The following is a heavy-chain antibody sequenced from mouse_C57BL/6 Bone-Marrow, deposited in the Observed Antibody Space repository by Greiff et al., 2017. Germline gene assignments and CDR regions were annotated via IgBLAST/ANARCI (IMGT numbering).Heavy chain of an antibody. CDR1: GYTFTSYW. Sequence: QVQLQQPGAELVKPGASVTLSCKASGYTFTSYWMHWVKQRPGQGLEWIGMIHPNSGSTNYNEKFKSKATLTVDKSSSTAYMQLSSLTSEDSAVYYCATLIPTWFAYWGQGTLVTVSA. CDR3: ATLIPTWFAY. J-gene: IGHJ3*01. V-gene: IGHV1-64*01. CDR2: IHPNSGST.